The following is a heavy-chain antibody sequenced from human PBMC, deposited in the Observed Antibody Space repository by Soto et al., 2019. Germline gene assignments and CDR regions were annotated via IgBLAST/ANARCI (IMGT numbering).Heavy chain of an antibody. D-gene: IGHD6-19*01. CDR1: GFSFSSYW. CDR3: VRNSGWYNLDH. Sequence: PGGSLRLSCAVSGFSFSSYWMTWVRQAPGKGLEWVANIKYDGSEMRYAGSVKGRFTISRDNAKNSLDLQMNSLRAEDTAVYFCVRNSGWYNLDHWGQGTLVTVSS. J-gene: IGHJ4*02. CDR2: IKYDGSEM. V-gene: IGHV3-7*03.